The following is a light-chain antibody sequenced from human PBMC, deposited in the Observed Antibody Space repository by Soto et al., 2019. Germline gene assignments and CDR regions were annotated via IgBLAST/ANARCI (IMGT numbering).Light chain of an antibody. J-gene: IGKJ4*01. CDR3: QQYGSSPGT. CDR1: QSVSSSY. Sequence: EIVLTQSPGTLSLSPGERATLSCRASQSVSSSYLAWYQQKPGQAPRLLIYGASSRATGIPDRFSGSGSGTDFTRTISRLEPEDFAVYYCQQYGSSPGTFGGGTKLEIK. V-gene: IGKV3-20*01. CDR2: GAS.